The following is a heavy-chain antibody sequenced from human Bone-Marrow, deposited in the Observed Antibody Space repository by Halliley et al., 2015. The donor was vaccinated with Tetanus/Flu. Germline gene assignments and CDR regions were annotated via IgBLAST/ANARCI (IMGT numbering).Heavy chain of an antibody. D-gene: IGHD1-26*01. V-gene: IGHV3-30*18. J-gene: IGHJ4*02. Sequence: WVAGIFSDEEYKFYAGSVKGRFTISRDNSKNTLSLEMNSLSPDDTAVYYCAKDLSGCNSHFDYWGQGTLVTVRS. CDR2: IFSDEEYK. CDR3: AKDLSGCNSHFDY.